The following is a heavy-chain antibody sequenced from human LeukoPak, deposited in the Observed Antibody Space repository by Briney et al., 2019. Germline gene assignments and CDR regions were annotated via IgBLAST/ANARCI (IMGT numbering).Heavy chain of an antibody. J-gene: IGHJ6*02. CDR1: GESFSAYY. V-gene: IGHV4-34*01. CDR3: ARGESKRYSGYDYYVMDV. CDR2: INYSGNT. D-gene: IGHD5-12*01. Sequence: PSETLSLTCAVYGESFSAYYWTWIRQPPGKGLEWIGDINYSGNTNYNPSLESRLTISVDTSKNQFSLKLSSVTAADTAVYYCARGESKRYSGYDYYVMDVWGQGTTVTVSS.